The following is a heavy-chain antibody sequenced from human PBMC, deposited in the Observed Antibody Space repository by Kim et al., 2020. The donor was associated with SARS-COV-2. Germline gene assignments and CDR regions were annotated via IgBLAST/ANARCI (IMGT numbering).Heavy chain of an antibody. CDR3: ARDGVLYSSGWFDY. Sequence: NPSLKSRVTTSVDTAKNQFSLKLSWVTAADTAVYYCARDGVLYSSGWFDYWGQGTLVTVSS. V-gene: IGHV4-39*07. D-gene: IGHD6-19*01. J-gene: IGHJ4*02.